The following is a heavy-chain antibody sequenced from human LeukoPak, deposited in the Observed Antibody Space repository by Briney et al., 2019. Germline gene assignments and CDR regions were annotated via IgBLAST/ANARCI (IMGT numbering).Heavy chain of an antibody. D-gene: IGHD6-19*01. V-gene: IGHV3-48*04. J-gene: IGHJ1*01. CDR1: GFTFSSYS. CDR2: ISSSSSTI. Sequence: GGSLRLSCAASGFTFSSYSMNWVRQAPGKGLEWVSYISSSSSTIYYADSVKGRFTISRDNAKNSLYLQMNSLRAEDTALYYCAKSVGGIAVAGTGYFQHWGQGTLVTVSS. CDR3: AKSVGGIAVAGTGYFQH.